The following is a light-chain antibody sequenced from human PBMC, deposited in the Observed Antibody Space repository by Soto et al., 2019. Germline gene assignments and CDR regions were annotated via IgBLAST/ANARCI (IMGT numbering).Light chain of an antibody. Sequence: QSALTQAASVSGSPGQSITISCTGTSSDVGGYNYVSWYQQHPGKAPKLMIYDVSNRPSGVSNRFSGSKSGNTASLTISGHQPEDEADYYCSSYTSSTPLYVFGTGTKVTVL. CDR1: SSDVGGYNY. J-gene: IGLJ1*01. CDR2: DVS. V-gene: IGLV2-14*01. CDR3: SSYTSSTPLYV.